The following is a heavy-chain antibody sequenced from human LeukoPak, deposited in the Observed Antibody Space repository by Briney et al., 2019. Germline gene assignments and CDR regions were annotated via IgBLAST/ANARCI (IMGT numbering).Heavy chain of an antibody. CDR1: GFTFSNYA. CDR2: INGYGGST. Sequence: AGSLSLSCAASGFTFSNYAMSWVRQAPGRGREWVASINGYGGSTYHADSVMGRFTISGDNSKNTLYLQMNSLRGEDAAVYYCARDIDPDTGGYSGAVFGDWGQGTLITVSS. CDR3: ARDIDPDTGGYSGAVFGD. J-gene: IGHJ4*02. V-gene: IGHV3-23*01. D-gene: IGHD2-8*02.